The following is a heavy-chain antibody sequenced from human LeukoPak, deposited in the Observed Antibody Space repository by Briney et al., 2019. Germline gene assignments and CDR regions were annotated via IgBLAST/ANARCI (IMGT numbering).Heavy chain of an antibody. J-gene: IGHJ6*02. CDR1: GGSISSGGYY. D-gene: IGHD3-3*01. CDR3: ARASRFWSGHYPRNYYYGMDV. V-gene: IGHV4-31*03. Sequence: PSETLSLTCTVSGGSISSGGYYWSWIRQHPGKGLEWIGYIYYSGSTYYNPSLKSRVTISVDTSENQFSLKLSSVTAADTAVYYCARASRFWSGHYPRNYYYGMDVWGQGTTVTVSS. CDR2: IYYSGST.